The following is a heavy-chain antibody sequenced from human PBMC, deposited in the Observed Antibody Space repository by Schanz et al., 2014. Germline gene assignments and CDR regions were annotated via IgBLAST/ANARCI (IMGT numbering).Heavy chain of an antibody. CDR3: ASRSVYAPT. CDR1: GFNVGNNY. J-gene: IGHJ5*02. CDR2: IYSRGGT. Sequence: VQLVESGGGLVKPGGSLRLSCEASGFNVGNNYMSWVRQPPGKGLECISIIYSRGGTFHADSVKGRFTISRDKSKNTLYLEMNSLRAEDTAVYYCASRSVYAPTWGQGILVTVSS. D-gene: IGHD2-8*01. V-gene: IGHV3-66*01.